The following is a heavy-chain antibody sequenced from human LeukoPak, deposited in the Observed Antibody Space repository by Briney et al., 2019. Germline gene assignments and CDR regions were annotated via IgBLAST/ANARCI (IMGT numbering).Heavy chain of an antibody. CDR3: ASPTVSVSPYYYYGMDV. J-gene: IGHJ6*02. CDR2: ISSSSSYI. CDR1: GFTFSSYS. D-gene: IGHD4-11*01. V-gene: IGHV3-21*01. Sequence: GGSLRLSCAASGFTFSSYSMNWVRQAPGKGLEWVSSISSSSSYIYYADSVKGRFTISRDNAKNSLYLQMNSLRAEDTAVYYCASPTVSVSPYYYYGMDVWGQGTTVTVSS.